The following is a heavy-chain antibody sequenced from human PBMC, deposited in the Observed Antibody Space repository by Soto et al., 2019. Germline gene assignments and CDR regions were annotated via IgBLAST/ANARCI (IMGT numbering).Heavy chain of an antibody. CDR3: ARRRDDILTGAYYGMDV. V-gene: IGHV5-51*01. CDR2: IYPGDFDT. J-gene: IGHJ6*02. Sequence: PGESLKISCKGSGYTFTNYWIGWVRQMPGKGLEWMGIIYPGDFDTTYSPSFQGQVTISVDKSISTAYLQWRSLKASDTAMYYCARRRDDILTGAYYGMDVWGQGTTVTV. CDR1: GYTFTNYW. D-gene: IGHD3-9*01.